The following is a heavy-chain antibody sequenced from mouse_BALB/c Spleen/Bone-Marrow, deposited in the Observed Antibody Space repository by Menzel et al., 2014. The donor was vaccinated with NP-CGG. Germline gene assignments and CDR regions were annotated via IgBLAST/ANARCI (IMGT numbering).Heavy chain of an antibody. Sequence: EVQLQQSGAELVKPGASVKLSCTASGFNIKDTYMHWVKQRPEQGLEGIGGIDPADGNAKYYHNVQGKATITADTSSNTPYLQLSSLTSEDTAVYYCARYRLGTYFDFWGQGTTLTVSS. CDR2: IDPADGNA. J-gene: IGHJ2*01. V-gene: IGHV14-3*02. CDR1: GFNIKDTY. D-gene: IGHD2-14*01. CDR3: ARYRLGTYFDF.